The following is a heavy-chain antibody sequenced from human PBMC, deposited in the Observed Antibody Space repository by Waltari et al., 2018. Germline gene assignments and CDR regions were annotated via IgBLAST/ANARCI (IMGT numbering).Heavy chain of an antibody. D-gene: IGHD3-10*01. Sequence: QVQMVQSGAEVKKPGASVKVSCKASGSTFTGYYVHWVPQAPGQGLEWMGWINPNTGATNYAQKFQDRVTMASDTLTSTVDLQLNRLRSDDTAVYYCARDQPAWPLTGAGVNYFDYWGQGTVVTVSS. CDR1: GSTFTGYY. CDR2: INPNTGAT. CDR3: ARDQPAWPLTGAGVNYFDY. J-gene: IGHJ4*02. V-gene: IGHV1-2*02.